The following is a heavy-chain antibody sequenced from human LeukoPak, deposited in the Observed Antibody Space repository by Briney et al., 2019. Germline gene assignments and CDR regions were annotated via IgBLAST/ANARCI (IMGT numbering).Heavy chain of an antibody. Sequence: PGGSLRLSCVASGFTFSSYSINWVRQAPGKGLEWVSYISSSSTTIYYADSVKGRFTITRDNAKNSLYLQMNSLRAEDTAVYYCARSFYHDTLTGYYFFDYWGQGTLVTVSS. CDR3: ARSFYHDTLTGYYFFDY. V-gene: IGHV3-48*04. D-gene: IGHD3-9*01. J-gene: IGHJ4*02. CDR2: ISSSSTTI. CDR1: GFTFSSYS.